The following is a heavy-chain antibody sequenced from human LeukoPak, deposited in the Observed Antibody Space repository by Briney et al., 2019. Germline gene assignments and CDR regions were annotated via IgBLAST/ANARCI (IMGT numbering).Heavy chain of an antibody. Sequence: ASVKVPCKASGYTFTGYYMHWVRQAPGQGLEWMGWINPNSGGTNYAQKFQGRVTMTRDTSISTAYMELSRLRSDDTAVYYCAREMGAMAGSHFDYWGQGTLVTVSS. V-gene: IGHV1-2*02. J-gene: IGHJ4*02. CDR3: AREMGAMAGSHFDY. D-gene: IGHD6-19*01. CDR2: INPNSGGT. CDR1: GYTFTGYY.